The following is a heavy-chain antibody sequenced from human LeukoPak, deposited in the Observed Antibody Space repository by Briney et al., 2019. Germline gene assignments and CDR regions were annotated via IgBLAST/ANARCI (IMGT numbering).Heavy chain of an antibody. Sequence: PGGSLRLSCAASGFTVSSNYMSWVRQAPGKGLEWVSVIYSGGSTYYADSVKGRFTISRDNSKNTLYLQMNSLRAEDTAVYYCAKNSEMATTPSDYWGQGTLVTVSS. J-gene: IGHJ4*02. D-gene: IGHD5-24*01. CDR1: GFTVSSNY. V-gene: IGHV3-53*01. CDR2: IYSGGST. CDR3: AKNSEMATTPSDY.